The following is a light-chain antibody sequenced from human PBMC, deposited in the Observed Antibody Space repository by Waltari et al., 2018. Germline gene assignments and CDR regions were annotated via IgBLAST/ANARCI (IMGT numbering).Light chain of an antibody. Sequence: EIVLTQSPLSLSVSPGEPATISCRSDQSLLHRNGYNYFNWYFQRPGQSPQLLIWLASNRASGVPDRFRATGSGTEFTLSISRVEAEDVGVYFCMQILQTPRTCGQGT. CDR1: QSLLHRNGYNY. V-gene: IGKV2-28*01. CDR2: LAS. J-gene: IGKJ1*01. CDR3: MQILQTPRT.